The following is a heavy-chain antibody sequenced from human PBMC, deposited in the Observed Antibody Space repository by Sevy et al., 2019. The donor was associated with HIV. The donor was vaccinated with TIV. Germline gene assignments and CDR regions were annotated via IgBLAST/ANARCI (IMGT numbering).Heavy chain of an antibody. V-gene: IGHV4-4*02. J-gene: IGHJ6*02. CDR1: GGSISSSNW. Sequence: SETLSLTCAVSGGSISSSNWWSWVRQPPGKGLEWIGEIYHSGSTNYNPSLKSRVTISVDKSKNQFSLKRSSVTAADTAVYYCARVTPSIVVVPAAMQDYYYYGMDVWGQGTTVTVSS. CDR2: IYHSGST. CDR3: ARVTPSIVVVPAAMQDYYYYGMDV. D-gene: IGHD2-2*01.